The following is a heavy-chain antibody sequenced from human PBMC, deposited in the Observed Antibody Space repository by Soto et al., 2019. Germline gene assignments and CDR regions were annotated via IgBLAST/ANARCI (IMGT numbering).Heavy chain of an antibody. D-gene: IGHD6-13*01. Sequence: SETLSLTCTVSGGSISSYYWSWIRQPPGKGLEWIGYIYYSGSTNYNPSLKSRVTISVDTSKNQFSLKLSSVTAADTAVYYCARSRSEPYIAADGYDYWGQGNLVTVSS. CDR2: IYYSGST. V-gene: IGHV4-59*01. CDR3: ARSRSEPYIAADGYDY. J-gene: IGHJ4*02. CDR1: GGSISSYY.